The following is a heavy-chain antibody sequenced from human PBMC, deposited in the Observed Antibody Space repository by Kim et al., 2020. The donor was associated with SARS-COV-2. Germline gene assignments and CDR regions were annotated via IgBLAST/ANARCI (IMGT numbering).Heavy chain of an antibody. CDR2: T. J-gene: IGHJ4*02. Sequence: THYNPSLKSRVTISVDTSKNQFSLKLSSVTAADTAVYYCASRTAYYFDYWGQGTLVTVSS. CDR3: ASRTAYYFDY. V-gene: IGHV4-34*01.